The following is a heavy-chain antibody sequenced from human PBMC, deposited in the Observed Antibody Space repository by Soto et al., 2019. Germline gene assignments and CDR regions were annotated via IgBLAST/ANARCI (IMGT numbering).Heavy chain of an antibody. J-gene: IGHJ3*02. V-gene: IGHV4-59*01. D-gene: IGHD4-17*01. CDR2: IYYSGST. Sequence: SETLSLTCTVSGGSISSYYWSWIRQPPGKGLEWIGYIYYSGSTNYNPSIKSRVTISVDTSKNQFSLKLSSVTAADTAVYYCARHLRVGDYVLDAFDIWGQGTMVTGSS. CDR3: ARHLRVGDYVLDAFDI. CDR1: GGSISSYY.